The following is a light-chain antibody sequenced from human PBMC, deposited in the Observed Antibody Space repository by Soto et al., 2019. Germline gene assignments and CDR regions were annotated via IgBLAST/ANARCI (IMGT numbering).Light chain of an antibody. CDR3: QSYDSSPSGYV. CDR1: GSNIGAGYD. Sequence: QSFLTQPPSLSGAPGQRVTISCTGSGSNIGAGYDVHWYQQLPGTAPKLLIFANINRPSGVPDRFSGSKSGTSASLAITGLRAEDEADYYCQSYDSSPSGYVFGTGTKVTGL. CDR2: ANI. V-gene: IGLV1-40*01. J-gene: IGLJ1*01.